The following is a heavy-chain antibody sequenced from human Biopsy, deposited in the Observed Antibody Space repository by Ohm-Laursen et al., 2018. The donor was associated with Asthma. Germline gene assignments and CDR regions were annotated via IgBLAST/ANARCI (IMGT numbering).Heavy chain of an antibody. D-gene: IGHD2-15*01. J-gene: IGHJ5*02. CDR1: GYTFSNYD. CDR2: ISGYNGDT. V-gene: IGHV1-18*04. Sequence: DSVKDSCKASGYTFSNYDISWVRQAPGQGLEWMGWISGYNGDTKFAQNVKGRLSLTTDTSTSTAYMELRSLTSDDTAVYYCVRDKVVVVPGSKGPTDWFDPWGQGTLVTVSS. CDR3: VRDKVVVVPGSKGPTDWFDP.